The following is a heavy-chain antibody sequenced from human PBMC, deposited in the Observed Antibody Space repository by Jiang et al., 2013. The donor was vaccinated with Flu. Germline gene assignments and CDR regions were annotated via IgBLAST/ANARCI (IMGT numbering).Heavy chain of an antibody. CDR1: GFTFSSYA. D-gene: IGHD3-22*01. CDR3: AKDSGEEIVMDV. J-gene: IGHJ6*02. V-gene: IGHV3-23*01. Sequence: SGFTFSSYAMSWVRQAPGKGLEWVSAISGSGGSTYYADSVKGRFTISRDNSKNTLYLQMNSLRAEDTAVYYCAKDSGEEIVMDVWGQGTTVTVSS. CDR2: ISGSGGST.